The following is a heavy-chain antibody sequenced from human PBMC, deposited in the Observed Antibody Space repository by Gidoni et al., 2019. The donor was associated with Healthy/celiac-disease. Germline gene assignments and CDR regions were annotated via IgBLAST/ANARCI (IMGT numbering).Heavy chain of an antibody. J-gene: IGHJ6*02. CDR1: GFTFSNAW. D-gene: IGHD3-3*01. V-gene: IGHV3-15*01. CDR2: IKSKTDGGTT. CDR3: TIFGVVTTHPPVYGGMDV. Sequence: EVQLVESGGGLVKPGGSLRLSCAASGFTFSNAWMSWVRQAPGKGLEWVGRIKSKTDGGTTDYAAPVKGRFTISRDDSKNTLYLQMNSLKTEDTAVYYCTIFGVVTTHPPVYGGMDVWGQGTTVTVSS.